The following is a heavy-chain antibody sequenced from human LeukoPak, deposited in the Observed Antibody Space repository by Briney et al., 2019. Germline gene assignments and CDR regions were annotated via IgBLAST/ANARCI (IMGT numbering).Heavy chain of an antibody. Sequence: ASVKVSCKVSGYTLTDLSIHWVRQAPGKGLEWMGGFDPENSETTYAQRFQGRVTMTEDTSSDTAYMFLTSLRSEDTALYYCATLNYGDLRGGGFEVWGQGTMVSVSS. D-gene: IGHD4-17*01. J-gene: IGHJ3*01. CDR2: FDPENSET. CDR3: ATLNYGDLRGGGFEV. V-gene: IGHV1-24*01. CDR1: GYTLTDLS.